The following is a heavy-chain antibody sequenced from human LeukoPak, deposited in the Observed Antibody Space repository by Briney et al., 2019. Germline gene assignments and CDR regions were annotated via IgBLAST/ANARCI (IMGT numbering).Heavy chain of an antibody. CDR1: GGSFSGYY. J-gene: IGHJ6*03. D-gene: IGHD2-15*01. V-gene: IGHV4-34*01. CDR3: ARRNPTPMYYYYYYMDV. Sequence: PSETLSLTCAVYGGSFSGYYWSWIRQPPGKGLEWIGEINHSGSTNYNPSLKSRVTISVDTSKNQFSLKLSSVTAADTAVYYCARRNPTPMYYYYYYMDVWGKGTTVTVSS. CDR2: INHSGST.